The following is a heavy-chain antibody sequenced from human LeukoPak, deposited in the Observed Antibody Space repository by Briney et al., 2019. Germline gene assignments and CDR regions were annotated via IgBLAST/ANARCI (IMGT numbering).Heavy chain of an antibody. Sequence: SETLSLTCTVSGGSISSGSYYWSWIRQPAGKGLEWIGRIYTSGSTNYNPSLKSRVTISVDTSKNQFSLKLSSVTAADTAVYYCARDLAAFDIWGQGTMVTVSS. D-gene: IGHD3-16*01. CDR1: GGSISSGSYY. V-gene: IGHV4-61*02. CDR3: ARDLAAFDI. CDR2: IYTSGST. J-gene: IGHJ3*02.